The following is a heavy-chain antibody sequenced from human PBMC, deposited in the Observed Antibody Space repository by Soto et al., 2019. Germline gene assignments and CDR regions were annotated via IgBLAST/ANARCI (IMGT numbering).Heavy chain of an antibody. J-gene: IGHJ4*02. V-gene: IGHV3-30-3*01. CDR1: GFTFSSYA. Sequence: QVQLVESGGGVVQPGRSLRLSCAASGFTFSSYAMHWVRQAPGKGLEWVAVISYDGSNKYYADSVKGRFTISRDNSKNTLYLQMNSLRAEDTAVYYCARDHDDYFDYWGQGTLATVSS. CDR3: ARDHDDYFDY. CDR2: ISYDGSNK. D-gene: IGHD3-16*01.